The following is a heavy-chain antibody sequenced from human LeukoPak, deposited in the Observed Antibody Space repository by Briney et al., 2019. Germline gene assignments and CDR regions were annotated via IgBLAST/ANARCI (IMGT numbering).Heavy chain of an antibody. CDR1: GYSFTSYW. V-gene: IGHV5-51*01. D-gene: IGHD2-15*01. J-gene: IGHJ4*02. Sequence: GESLKISCKGSGYSFTSYWIGWVRQMPGKGLEWMGIIYPGDSDTRYSPSFQGQVTISGDKSISTAYLQWSRLKASDTAMYYCARRGGYCNGGSCYDYWGQGTLVTVSS. CDR3: ARRGGYCNGGSCYDY. CDR2: IYPGDSDT.